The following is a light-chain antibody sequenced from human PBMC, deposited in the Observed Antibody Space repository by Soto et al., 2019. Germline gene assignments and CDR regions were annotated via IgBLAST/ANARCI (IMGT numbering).Light chain of an antibody. V-gene: IGKV3-20*01. CDR1: WSVSNSN. Sequence: EIVLTQSPGTLYLPPEEKATLSCTASWSVSNSNLAGDQHKPGQPPRLLMYGASTRGAGIPDRFSGSGSGTDFTLTISRLEPEDFAVYYCQQYSSLPYTLGQGTKLEIK. CDR3: QQYSSLPYT. CDR2: GAS. J-gene: IGKJ2*01.